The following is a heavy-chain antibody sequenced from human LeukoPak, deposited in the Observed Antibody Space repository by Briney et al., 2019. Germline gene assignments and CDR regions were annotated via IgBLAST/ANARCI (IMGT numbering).Heavy chain of an antibody. CDR1: GYTFTSYA. CDR2: INTNTGNP. V-gene: IGHV7-4-1*02. D-gene: IGHD2-15*01. Sequence: GASVKVSCKASGYTFTSYAMNWVRQAPGQGLERMGWINTNTGNPTYAQGFTGRFVFSLDTSVSTAYLQINSLEAEDTAMYYCSRGIGYCSDFSCHLDPWGQGTLVTVSS. CDR3: SRGIGYCSDFSCHLDP. J-gene: IGHJ5*02.